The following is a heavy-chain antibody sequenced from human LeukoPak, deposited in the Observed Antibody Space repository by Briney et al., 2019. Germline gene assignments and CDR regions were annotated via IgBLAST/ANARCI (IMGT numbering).Heavy chain of an antibody. D-gene: IGHD3-16*01. V-gene: IGHV3-30*04. CDR3: ARDPIGGAPDYFDY. CDR2: IAFDGTEK. CDR1: GFAFGSYA. Sequence: ARSLTLSCAASGFAFGSYAMHWVRQAPDKGLEWVAVIAFDGTEKYYGNSVRGRFTISRDNSKNTLHLQLNSLRAEDTAVYYCARDPIGGAPDYFDYWGQGTLVTVSS. J-gene: IGHJ4*02.